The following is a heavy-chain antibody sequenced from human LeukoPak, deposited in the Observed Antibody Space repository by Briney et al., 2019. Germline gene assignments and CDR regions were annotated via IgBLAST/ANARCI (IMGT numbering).Heavy chain of an antibody. V-gene: IGHV4-59*01. D-gene: IGHD3-16*02. CDR2: IYYSGST. CDR1: GGSISSYY. J-gene: IGHJ3*02. CDR3: ARVSLVGGVIVTPAFDI. Sequence: SETLYLTCTVSGGSISSYYWSWIRQPPGKGLEWIGYIYYSGSTNYNPSLKSRVTISVDTSKNQFSLKLSSVTAADTAVYYCARVSLVGGVIVTPAFDIWGQGTMVTVSS.